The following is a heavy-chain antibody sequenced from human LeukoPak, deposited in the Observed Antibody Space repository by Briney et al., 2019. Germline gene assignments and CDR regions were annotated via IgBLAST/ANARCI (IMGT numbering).Heavy chain of an antibody. V-gene: IGHV4-59*08. CDR1: GGSISSYY. CDR2: IYYSGST. Sequence: SETLSLACTVSGGSISSYYWSWIRQPPGKGLEWIGYIYYSGSTNYNPSLKSRVTISVDTSKNQFSLKLSSVTAADTAVYYCARLEPGYGDYRFDYWGQGTLVTVSS. CDR3: ARLEPGYGDYRFDY. J-gene: IGHJ4*02. D-gene: IGHD4-17*01.